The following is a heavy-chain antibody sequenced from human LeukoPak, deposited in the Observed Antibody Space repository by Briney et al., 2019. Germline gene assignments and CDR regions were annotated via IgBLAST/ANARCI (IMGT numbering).Heavy chain of an antibody. CDR2: IYYSGST. Sequence: SETLSLTCTVSGGSISSYYWSWIRQPPGKGLEWIGYIYYSGSTNYNPSLKSRVTISVDTSKNQFSLKLSSVTAADTAVYYCARSYYDRAYYYCGMDVWGQGTTVTVSS. CDR1: GGSISSYY. J-gene: IGHJ6*02. D-gene: IGHD3-22*01. V-gene: IGHV4-59*01. CDR3: ARSYYDRAYYYCGMDV.